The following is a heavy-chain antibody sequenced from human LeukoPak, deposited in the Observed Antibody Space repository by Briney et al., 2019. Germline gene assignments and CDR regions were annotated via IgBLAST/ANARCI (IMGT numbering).Heavy chain of an antibody. J-gene: IGHJ4*02. CDR2: INPNSGGT. Sequence: ASVKVSCKASGYTFTGYYMHWVRQAPGQGLEWMGWINPNSGGTNYAQKFQGRFTMTRDTSISTAYMELSRLRSDDTAVYYCARTKPIAAAGKISNFDYWGQGTLVTVSS. CDR1: GYTFTGYY. D-gene: IGHD6-13*01. CDR3: ARTKPIAAAGKISNFDY. V-gene: IGHV1-2*02.